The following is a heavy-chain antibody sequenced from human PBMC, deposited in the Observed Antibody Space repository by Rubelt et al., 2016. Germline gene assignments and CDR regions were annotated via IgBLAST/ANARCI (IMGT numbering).Heavy chain of an antibody. D-gene: IGHD6-19*01. CDR1: GFTFSNYG. J-gene: IGHJ4*02. CDR3: AKDVGTYEQWRGFDY. Sequence: GFTFSNYGIHWVRQSPVKGLEWVAVIWYDGSNKYYADSVKGRFTISRDNSKSTVYLQMNSLRAEDTAVYYCAKDVGTYEQWRGFDYWGQGTLVTVSS. V-gene: IGHV3-33*06. CDR2: IWYDGSNK.